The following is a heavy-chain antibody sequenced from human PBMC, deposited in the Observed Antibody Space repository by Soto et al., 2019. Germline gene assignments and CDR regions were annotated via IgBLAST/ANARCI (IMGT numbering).Heavy chain of an antibody. J-gene: IGHJ6*03. D-gene: IGHD3-10*01. CDR3: ARGAGGVYYYYMDV. V-gene: IGHV4-34*01. Sequence: SETLCLTCAVDGGSFRGYYWRRIREPPGKGLEWIGEINHSGSTNYNPSLKSRVTISVDTSKNQFSLKLSSVTAADTAVYYCARGAGGVYYYYMDVWGKGTTVTVSS. CDR1: GGSFRGYY. CDR2: INHSGST.